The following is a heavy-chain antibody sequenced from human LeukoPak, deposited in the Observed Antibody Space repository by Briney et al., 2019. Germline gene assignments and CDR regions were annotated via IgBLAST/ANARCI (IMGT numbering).Heavy chain of an antibody. CDR2: ISYDGSNK. Sequence: GGSLRLSCAASGFTFSNYGMHWVRQAPGKGLEWVAVISYDGSNKYYADSVKGRFTISRDNSKNTLYLQMNSLKTEDTAVYYCTRYNIGFESWGQGTLVTVSS. CDR1: GFTFSNYG. CDR3: TRYNIGFES. V-gene: IGHV3-30*03. J-gene: IGHJ4*02. D-gene: IGHD1-1*01.